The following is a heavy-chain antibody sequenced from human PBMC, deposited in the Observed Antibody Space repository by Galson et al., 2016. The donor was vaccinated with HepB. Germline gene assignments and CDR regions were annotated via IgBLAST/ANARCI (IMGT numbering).Heavy chain of an antibody. J-gene: IGHJ2*01. CDR2: IYPADSNT. CDR1: GYSFTNYW. V-gene: IGHV5-51*03. CDR3: ARNWYFDL. Sequence: QSGAEVKKPGESLKISCKDSGYSFTNYWIGWVRQMPGRGLAWVAIIYPADSNTRYSPSFQGQVTMSVDKSISAAYLHWSSLKASDTAMYYCARNWYFDLWGRGTLVTVSS.